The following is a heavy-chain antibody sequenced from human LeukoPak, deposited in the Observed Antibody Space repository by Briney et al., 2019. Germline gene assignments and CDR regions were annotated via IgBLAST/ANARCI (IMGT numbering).Heavy chain of an antibody. CDR1: GSSITGFH. J-gene: IGHJ4*02. Sequence: PSETLSLTCSVSGSSITGFHLGWIRQPPGKGLEWIGYIQASGTTKHNPSLKSRVTISIDTSKAQFSLNVNSVSAADTAMYYCARLDSCGADSCIDSWGQGNLVIVSS. CDR3: ARLDSCGADSCIDS. D-gene: IGHD2-21*01. CDR2: IQASGTT. V-gene: IGHV4-59*01.